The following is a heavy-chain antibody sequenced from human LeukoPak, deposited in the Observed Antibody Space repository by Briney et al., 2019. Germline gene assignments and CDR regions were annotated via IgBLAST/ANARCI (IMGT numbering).Heavy chain of an antibody. CDR1: GFIVSSKY. CDR2: IYGGGST. J-gene: IGHJ4*02. CDR3: AREGSYCGGDCYDY. Sequence: GGSLRLSCAASGFIVSSKYMSWVRQAPGKGLEWVSVIYGGGSTYYADSVRGRFTISRDNSKNTLYLQMNSRRAEDTAVYYCAREGSYCGGDCYDYWGQGTLVTVSS. D-gene: IGHD2-21*01. V-gene: IGHV3-53*01.